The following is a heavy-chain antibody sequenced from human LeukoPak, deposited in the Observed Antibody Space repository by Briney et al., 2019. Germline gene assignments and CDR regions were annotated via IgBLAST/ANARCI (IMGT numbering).Heavy chain of an antibody. CDR1: GFTFSSHS. Sequence: GRSLRLSCAASGFTFSSHSMNWVRQAPGKGLEWVSSISSSSSYIYYADSVKGRFTISRDNAKNSLYLQMNSLRAEDTAVYYCARVIGDTAMVPNYYYYYGMDVWGKGTTVTVSS. V-gene: IGHV3-21*01. D-gene: IGHD5-18*01. J-gene: IGHJ6*04. CDR2: ISSSSSYI. CDR3: ARVIGDTAMVPNYYYYYGMDV.